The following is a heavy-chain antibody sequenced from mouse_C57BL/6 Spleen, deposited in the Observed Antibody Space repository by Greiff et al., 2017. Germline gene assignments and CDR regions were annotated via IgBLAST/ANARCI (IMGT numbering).Heavy chain of an antibody. J-gene: IGHJ4*01. CDR2: INYDGSST. CDR3: ARVGDPYAMDY. D-gene: IGHD2-13*01. V-gene: IGHV5-16*01. CDR1: GFTFSDYY. Sequence: EVKVVESEGGLVQPGSSMKLSCTASGFTFSDYYMAWVRQVPEKGLEWVANINYDGSSTYYLDSLKSRFIISRDNAKNILYLQMSSLKSEDTATYYCARVGDPYAMDYWGQGTSVTVSS.